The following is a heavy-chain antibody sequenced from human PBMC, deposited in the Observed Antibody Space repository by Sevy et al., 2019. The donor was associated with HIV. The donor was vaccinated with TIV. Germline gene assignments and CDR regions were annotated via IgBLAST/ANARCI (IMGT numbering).Heavy chain of an antibody. CDR3: TAGVGTSDFDY. Sequence: GGSLRLSCLASGFTFKNAWMSWVRQTPGKGLEWVGRFKSKTDGGTRDFAAVVKGRFAITRDDSKNTVSLQMDNLRTEDTAIYYCTAGVGTSDFDYWGQGILVTVSS. CDR2: FKSKTDGGTR. D-gene: IGHD3-3*01. V-gene: IGHV3-15*01. CDR1: GFTFKNAW. J-gene: IGHJ4*02.